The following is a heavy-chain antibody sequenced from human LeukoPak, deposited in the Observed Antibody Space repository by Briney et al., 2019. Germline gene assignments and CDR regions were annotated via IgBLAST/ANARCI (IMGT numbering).Heavy chain of an antibody. D-gene: IGHD1-26*01. Sequence: ASVKVSCKASGGTFSSYAISWVRQAPRQGLEWMGGIIPIFGTANYAQKFQGRVTITTDESTSTAYMELSSLRSEDTAVYYCARESVGATLSYWGQGTLVTVSS. V-gene: IGHV1-69*05. CDR3: ARESVGATLSY. CDR1: GGTFSSYA. CDR2: IIPIFGTA. J-gene: IGHJ4*02.